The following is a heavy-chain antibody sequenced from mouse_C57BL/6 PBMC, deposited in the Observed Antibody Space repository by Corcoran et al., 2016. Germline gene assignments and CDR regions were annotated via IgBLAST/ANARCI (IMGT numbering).Heavy chain of an antibody. CDR2: IYPGSGNT. J-gene: IGHJ2*01. D-gene: IGHD6-2*01. CDR1: GYSFTSYY. CDR3: AKEGLYRHFDY. Sequence: QVQLKQSGAELVRPGASVKISCKASGYSFTSYYIHWVKQRPGQGLEWIGWIYPGSGNTKYNEKFKGKATLTADTSSSTAYMQLSSLTSEDSAVYYCAKEGLYRHFDYWGQGTTLTVSS. V-gene: IGHV1-66*01.